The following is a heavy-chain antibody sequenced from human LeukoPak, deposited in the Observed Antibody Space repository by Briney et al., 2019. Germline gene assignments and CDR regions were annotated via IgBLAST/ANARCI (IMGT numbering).Heavy chain of an antibody. J-gene: IGHJ6*03. CDR1: GFTFSSYW. Sequence: GSLRLSCAASGFTFSSYWMHWVRQAPGKGLVWVSRINSDGSSTSYADSVKGRFTISRDNAKNTLYLQMNSLRAEDTAVYYCARARTQSGEVVTAANYYYYYMDVWGKGTTVTISS. D-gene: IGHD2-21*02. V-gene: IGHV3-74*01. CDR3: ARARTQSGEVVTAANYYYYYMDV. CDR2: INSDGSST.